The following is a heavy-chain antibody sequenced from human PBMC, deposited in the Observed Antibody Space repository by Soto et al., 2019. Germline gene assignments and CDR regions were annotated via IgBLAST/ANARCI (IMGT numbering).Heavy chain of an antibody. CDR2: IYYGGST. D-gene: IGHD3-3*01. V-gene: IGHV4-59*01. CDR1: GGSISSYY. J-gene: IGHJ5*02. CDR3: ARTWSNPYDFWFDP. Sequence: SETLSLTCTVSGGSISSYYWSWIRQPPGKGLEWIGYIYYGGSTNYNPSLKSRVTISVDTSKNQFSLKLSSVTAADTAVYYCARTWSNPYDFWFDPWGQGTLVTV.